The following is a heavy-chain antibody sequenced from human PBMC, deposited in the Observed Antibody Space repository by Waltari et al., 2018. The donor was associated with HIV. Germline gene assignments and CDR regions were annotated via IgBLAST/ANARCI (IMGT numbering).Heavy chain of an antibody. CDR3: ARDSPAREQQLVVFDY. CDR2: IYYSGST. V-gene: IGHV4-39*07. D-gene: IGHD6-13*01. CDR1: GGSISSSSYY. Sequence: QLQLQESGPGLVKPSETLSLTCTVSGGSISSSSYYWGWIRQPPGKGLEWIGSIYYSGSTYYNPSLKSRVTISVDTSKNQFSLKLSSVTAADTAVYYCARDSPAREQQLVVFDYWGQGTLVTVSS. J-gene: IGHJ4*02.